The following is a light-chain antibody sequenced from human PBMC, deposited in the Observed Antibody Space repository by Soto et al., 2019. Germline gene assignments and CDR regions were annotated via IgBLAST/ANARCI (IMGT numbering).Light chain of an antibody. CDR1: QSISYY. J-gene: IGKJ1*01. V-gene: IGKV1-39*01. Sequence: DIQMTQSPSSLSASVGDRVTITCRASQSISYYLNWYQQIPGKAPKLLIYAASILHGGVPSRFRGNGSETDFTLTISSLQPEGFATYYCQQSSSRWTFGQGTKGDIK. CDR3: QQSSSRWT. CDR2: AAS.